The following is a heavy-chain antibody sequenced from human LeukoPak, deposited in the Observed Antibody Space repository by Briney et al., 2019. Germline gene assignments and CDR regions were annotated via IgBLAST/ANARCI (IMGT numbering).Heavy chain of an antibody. D-gene: IGHD1-26*01. CDR1: GFTFSSYA. CDR2: ISSSGSTI. CDR3: ARAATGDFDY. J-gene: IGHJ4*02. Sequence: GGSLRLSCAVSGFTFSSYAMSWVRQAPGKGLEWVSYISSSGSTIYYADSVKGRFTISRDNAKNSLYLQMNSLRAEDTAVYYCARAATGDFDYWGQGTLVTVSS. V-gene: IGHV3-48*04.